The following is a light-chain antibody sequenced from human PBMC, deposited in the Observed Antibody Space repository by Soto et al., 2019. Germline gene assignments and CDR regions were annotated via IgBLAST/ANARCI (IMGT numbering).Light chain of an antibody. CDR3: QQYNQWPLT. CDR2: FPS. CDR1: QPVSNN. J-gene: IGKJ4*01. V-gene: IGKV3-15*01. Sequence: EIVMTQSPATLSVSPGEKATLSCRASQPVSNNLAWNQQKPGQAPRLPIYFPSTRATGTPARFSASGSGTEFTLTISSLQSEDFAVYYCQQYNQWPLTFGGGTKAETK.